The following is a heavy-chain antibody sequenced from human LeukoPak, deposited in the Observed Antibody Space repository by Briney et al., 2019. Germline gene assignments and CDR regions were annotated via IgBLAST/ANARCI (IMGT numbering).Heavy chain of an antibody. CDR2: IYYSGST. CDR1: GGSISSYY. V-gene: IGHV4-59*01. D-gene: IGHD4-17*01. Sequence: SETLSLTCTVSGGSISSYYWSWIRQPPGKGLEWIGYIYYSGSTNYNPSHKSRVTISVDTSKNQFSLKLSSVTAADTAVYYCARERGYGDWYFDYWGQGTLVTVSS. CDR3: ARERGYGDWYFDY. J-gene: IGHJ4*02.